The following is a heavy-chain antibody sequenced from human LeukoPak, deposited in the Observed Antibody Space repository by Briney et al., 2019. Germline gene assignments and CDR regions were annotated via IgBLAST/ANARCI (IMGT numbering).Heavy chain of an antibody. Sequence: GGSLRLSCTASGFTFGDYAMSWVRQAPGKGLEWVGFIRSKTYDGTTEYAASVKGRFTISRDDSKRIAYLQMNSLRAEDTAVYYCAKDTMVVAALPNWFDPWGQGTLVTVSS. V-gene: IGHV3-49*04. D-gene: IGHD2-15*01. CDR2: IRSKTYDGTT. CDR1: GFTFGDYA. J-gene: IGHJ5*02. CDR3: AKDTMVVAALPNWFDP.